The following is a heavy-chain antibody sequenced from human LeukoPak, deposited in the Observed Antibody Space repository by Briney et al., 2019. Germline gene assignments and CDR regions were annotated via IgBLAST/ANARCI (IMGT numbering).Heavy chain of an antibody. D-gene: IGHD1-26*01. J-gene: IGHJ4*02. CDR3: ARRSGSYYLVDY. V-gene: IGHV4-38-2*01. Sequence: PSETLSLTCGVSGYSISSGYYWGWIRQPPGKGLEWIGSIYHSGSTSYNPSLKSRVTISVDTSKNQFSLKLSSVTAADTAVYYCARRSGSYYLVDYWGQGTLVTVSS. CDR2: IYHSGST. CDR1: GYSISSGYY.